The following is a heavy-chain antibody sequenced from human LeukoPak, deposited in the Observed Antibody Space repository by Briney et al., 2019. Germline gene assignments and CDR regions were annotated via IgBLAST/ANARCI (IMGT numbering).Heavy chain of an antibody. V-gene: IGHV1-2*06. Sequence: ASVKVSCKASGYTFTGYYMHWVRRAPGQGLEWMGRINPNSGGTDYAQKFQGRVTMTRDTSISTAYMELSRLRSDDTAVYYCARWGCSSTSCHLDYWGQGTLVTVSS. J-gene: IGHJ4*02. CDR2: INPNSGGT. CDR3: ARWGCSSTSCHLDY. D-gene: IGHD2-2*01. CDR1: GYTFTGYY.